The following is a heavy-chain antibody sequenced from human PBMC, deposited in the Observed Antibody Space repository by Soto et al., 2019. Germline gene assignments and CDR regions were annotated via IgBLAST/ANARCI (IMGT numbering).Heavy chain of an antibody. CDR2: VYYNGNT. CDR1: GGSTSSSNYQ. Sequence: SETLSLTCTVSGGSTSSSNYQWVWIRQPPGKGLEWIGNVYYNGNTYYNPSLSSRLTISVDTSNNHFSLKVKSVTPDDTAVYYCARLIGNSWLDSWGQGTLVTVSS. J-gene: IGHJ5*01. CDR3: ARLIGNSWLDS. D-gene: IGHD2-8*01. V-gene: IGHV4-39*02.